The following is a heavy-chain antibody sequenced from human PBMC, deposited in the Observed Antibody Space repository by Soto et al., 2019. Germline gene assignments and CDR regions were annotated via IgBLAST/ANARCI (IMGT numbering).Heavy chain of an antibody. CDR2: IYTSGST. CDR1: GGSISSYY. D-gene: IGHD6-13*01. Sequence: QVQLQESGPGLVKPSETLSLTCTVSGGSISSYYWSWIRQPAGKGLEWIGRIYTSGSTNYNPSLKSRVTMSVDTSKNQFSLKLSSVTAADTAVYYCARGIAAAGTPIHYYYYYGMDVWGQGTTVTVSS. V-gene: IGHV4-4*07. J-gene: IGHJ6*02. CDR3: ARGIAAAGTPIHYYYYYGMDV.